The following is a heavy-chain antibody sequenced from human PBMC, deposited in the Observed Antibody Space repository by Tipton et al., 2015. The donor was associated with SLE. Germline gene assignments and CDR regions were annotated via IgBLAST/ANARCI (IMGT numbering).Heavy chain of an antibody. V-gene: IGHV4-61*01. CDR2: MYYSGST. CDR1: GDSISSGRHY. J-gene: IGHJ2*01. D-gene: IGHD6-19*01. CDR3: ARGPSRNGWYYWYFDL. Sequence: TLSLTCTVSGDSISSGRHYWSWIRQPPGRGLEWIGYMYYSGSTKYNPSLESRVSISIDTSKKQVSLKVTSVTAADTAVYFCARGPSRNGWYYWYFDLWGRGTLVTVSS.